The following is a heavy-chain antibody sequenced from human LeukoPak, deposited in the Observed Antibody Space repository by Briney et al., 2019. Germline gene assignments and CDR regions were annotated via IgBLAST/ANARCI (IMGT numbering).Heavy chain of an antibody. CDR1: GGSIXSYY. J-gene: IGHJ6*02. V-gene: IGHV4-4*07. CDR2: IYTSGST. CDR3: ARDHPIYGMDV. Sequence: SETLSLTCTVSGGSIXSYYWSWIRQPXXXXXEWIGRIYTSGSTNYNPSLKSRVTMSVDTSKNQFSLKLSSVTAADTVVYYCARDHPIYGMDVWGQGTTVTVSS. D-gene: IGHD3-3*01.